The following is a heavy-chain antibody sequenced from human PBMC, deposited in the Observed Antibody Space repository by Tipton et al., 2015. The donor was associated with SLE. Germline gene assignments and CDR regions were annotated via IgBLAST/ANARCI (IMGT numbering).Heavy chain of an antibody. CDR2: ISSSGGST. V-gene: IGHV3-23*01. J-gene: IGHJ4*02. D-gene: IGHD6-19*01. CDR3: ARVDRAGYSSAWSHFDH. Sequence: SLRLSCVASGFTFSNYAMNWVRQAPGKGLECVSVISSSGGSTYYADSVKGRFTISRDNSQSTLYMQMNSLRAEDTAVYYCARVDRAGYSSAWSHFDHWGQGTLVTVSS. CDR1: GFTFSNYA.